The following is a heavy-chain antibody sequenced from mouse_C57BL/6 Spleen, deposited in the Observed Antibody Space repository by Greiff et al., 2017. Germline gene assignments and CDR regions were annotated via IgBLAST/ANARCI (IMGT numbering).Heavy chain of an antibody. D-gene: IGHD4-1*01. CDR2: ISSGSSTL. CDR3: ARPSWDVGAWFAY. CDR1: GFTFSDYG. V-gene: IGHV5-17*01. Sequence: EVHLVASGGGLVKPGGSLKLSCAASGFTFSDYGMHWVRQAPEKGLEWVAYISSGSSTLYYAGTVKGRFPISRDNAKNTLFLQMTSLRSEDTAMYYCARPSWDVGAWFAYWGQGTLVTVSA. J-gene: IGHJ3*01.